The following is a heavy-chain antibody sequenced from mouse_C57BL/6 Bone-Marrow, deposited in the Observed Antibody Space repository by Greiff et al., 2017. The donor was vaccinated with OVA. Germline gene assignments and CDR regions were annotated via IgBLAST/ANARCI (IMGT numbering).Heavy chain of an antibody. V-gene: IGHV5-4*03. J-gene: IGHJ4*01. D-gene: IGHD1-1*01. CDR3: AKQLRSYAMDY. Sequence: EVKLVESGGGLVKPGGSLKLSCAASGFTFSSYAMSWVRQTPEKRLEWVATISDGGSYTYYPDNVKGRFTISRDKAKNNLYLQMSHLKAEDTAMYYCAKQLRSYAMDYWGQGTSVTVSS. CDR1: GFTFSSYA. CDR2: ISDGGSYT.